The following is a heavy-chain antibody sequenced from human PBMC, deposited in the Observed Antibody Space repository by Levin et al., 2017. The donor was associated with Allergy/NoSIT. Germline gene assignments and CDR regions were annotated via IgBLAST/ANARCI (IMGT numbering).Heavy chain of an antibody. CDR3: SRMSGGYNDHGMDV. V-gene: IGHV4-39*07. CDR2: IYYSGST. D-gene: IGHD3-10*01. Sequence: SETLSLTCTVSGGSISSSSHYWAWIRQPPGKGPEWIGHIYYSGSTYTNPSLKSRVTMSVETSKNQFSLKLSLLTAADTALFSCSRMSGGYNDHGMDVWGQGTSVTVSS. CDR1: GGSISSSSHY. J-gene: IGHJ6*02.